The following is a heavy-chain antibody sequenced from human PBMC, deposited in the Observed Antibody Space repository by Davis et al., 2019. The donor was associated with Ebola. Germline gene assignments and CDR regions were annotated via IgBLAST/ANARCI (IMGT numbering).Heavy chain of an antibody. D-gene: IGHD1-14*01. CDR3: AKSPGTKRAKTVDY. J-gene: IGHJ4*02. Sequence: GESLKISCAASGFTFSSYAMRWVRQAPGQGLEWVSAISGSDGTTNYTDSVNGRFTISRDNSRHTLYLEMNSLRDEDTAVYYCAKSPGTKRAKTVDYWGQGTLVTVSS. V-gene: IGHV3-23*01. CDR2: ISGSDGTT. CDR1: GFTFSSYA.